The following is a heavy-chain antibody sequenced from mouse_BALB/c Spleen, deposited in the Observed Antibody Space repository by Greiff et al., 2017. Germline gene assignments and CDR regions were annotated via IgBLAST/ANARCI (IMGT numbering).Heavy chain of an antibody. V-gene: IGHV2-2*02. CDR2: IWSGGST. CDR3: ARNTRDVLAMDY. J-gene: IGHJ4*01. Sequence: VMLVESGPGLVQPSQSLSITCTVSGFSLTSYGVHWVRQSPGKGLEWLGVIWSGGSTDYNAAFISRLSISKDNSKSQVFFKMNSLQANDTAIYYCARNTRDVLAMDYWGQGTSVTVSS. CDR1: GFSLTSYG. D-gene: IGHD3-3*01.